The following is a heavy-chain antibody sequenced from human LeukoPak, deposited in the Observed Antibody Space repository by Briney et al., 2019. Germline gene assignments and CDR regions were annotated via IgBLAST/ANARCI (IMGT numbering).Heavy chain of an antibody. J-gene: IGHJ3*02. V-gene: IGHV3-49*04. Sequence: GGSLRLSCTAAGFTFGDYAMSWVRQAPGKGLEWISFIRSKGHGGATEYAASVKGRFTISRDNAKNSLYLQMNSLTVEDTALYYCARGLFLSGYLDAFDIWGQGTVVTVSS. CDR3: ARGLFLSGYLDAFDI. D-gene: IGHD3-22*01. CDR2: IRSKGHGGAT. CDR1: GFTFGDYA.